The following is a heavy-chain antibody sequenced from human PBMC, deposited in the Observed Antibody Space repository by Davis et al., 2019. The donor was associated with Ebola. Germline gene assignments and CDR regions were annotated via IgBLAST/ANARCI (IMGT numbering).Heavy chain of an antibody. Sequence: PSETLSLTCTVSGGSISSYYWSWIRQHPGKGLEWIGYIYYSGSTYYNPSLKSRVTISVDTSKNQFSLKLSSVTAADTAVYYCARKIGGYSTGLDYWGQGTLVTVSS. V-gene: IGHV4-59*06. CDR2: IYYSGST. J-gene: IGHJ4*02. CDR1: GGSISSYY. CDR3: ARKIGGYSTGLDY. D-gene: IGHD6-19*01.